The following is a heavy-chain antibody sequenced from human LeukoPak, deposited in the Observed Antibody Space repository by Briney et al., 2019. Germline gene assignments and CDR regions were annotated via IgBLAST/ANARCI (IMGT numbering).Heavy chain of an antibody. D-gene: IGHD2-15*01. J-gene: IGHJ4*02. CDR1: GFTFSSFG. CDR3: AKDSDCSGGTCHKTVDY. Sequence: GGSLRLSSAASGFTFSSFGMHWVRQAPGKGPEWGAFIRYDATDKFYADSVKGRFTISRDNSKNTLHLQMNSLSTEDTAVYYCAKDSDCSGGTCHKTVDYGGQGTLVTVSS. CDR2: IRYDATDK. V-gene: IGHV3-30*02.